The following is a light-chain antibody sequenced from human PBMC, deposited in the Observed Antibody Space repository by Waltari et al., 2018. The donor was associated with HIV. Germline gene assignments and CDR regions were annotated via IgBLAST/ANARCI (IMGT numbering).Light chain of an antibody. Sequence: DIQLTQSPPSLSASVGDKVTITCQASQDITKYLNWYHQKPGKAPKLLIYDASNLETGVPSRFSGSGSGTDFTFTISSLQPEDIATYYCQQYGNLPCTFGGGTKVEIK. CDR1: QDITKY. J-gene: IGKJ4*01. V-gene: IGKV1-33*01. CDR3: QQYGNLPCT. CDR2: DAS.